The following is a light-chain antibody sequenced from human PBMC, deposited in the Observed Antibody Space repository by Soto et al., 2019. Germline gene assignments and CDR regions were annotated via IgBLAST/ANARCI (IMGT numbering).Light chain of an antibody. J-gene: IGKJ2*01. V-gene: IGKV2-28*01. CDR3: MQALQTPYT. CDR2: WGS. CDR1: QSLLHSNGYTY. Sequence: DIVMTQSPLSLPVTPGEPASISCRSSQSLLHSNGYTYLDWYLQKPGQSPQLLIYWGSNRASGVPDRFSCSGSGTEFTLKISRVEAEDVGVYYCMQALQTPYTLGQGTKLEI.